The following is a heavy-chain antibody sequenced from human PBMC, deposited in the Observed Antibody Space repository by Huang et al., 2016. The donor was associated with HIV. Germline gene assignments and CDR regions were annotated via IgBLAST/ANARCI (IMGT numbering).Heavy chain of an antibody. CDR1: GFTFSSYP. CDR2: VSSTGTNE. CDR3: ASATPSPTLVLYYYYYMDV. D-gene: IGHD6-13*01. J-gene: IGHJ6*03. V-gene: IGHV3-30-3*01. Sequence: QVHLVESGGGVVQPGRSLRLSCAASGFTFSSYPMHWVRQGPGKGLEWVASVSSTGTNEYDGDSVKGRFTISRDKSRNRLYLQMNSLRAEDTGIYYCASATPSPTLVLYYYYYMDVWGKGTTVAVFS.